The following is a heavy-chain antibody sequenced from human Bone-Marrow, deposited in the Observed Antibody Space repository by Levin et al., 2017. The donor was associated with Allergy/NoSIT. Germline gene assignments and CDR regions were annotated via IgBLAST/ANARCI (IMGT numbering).Heavy chain of an antibody. D-gene: IGHD1-26*01. J-gene: IGHJ6*02. Sequence: ASVKVSCKASGYSFTTYAMNWVRQAPGQGLEWMGWINTHTGKPTYAPGFTGRFVISLDTTVTTAYLQIDSLKAEDTAVYYCAREGYLDVWGQGTTVTVSS. CDR2: INTHTGKP. CDR1: GYSFTTYA. CDR3: AREGYLDV. V-gene: IGHV7-4-1*01.